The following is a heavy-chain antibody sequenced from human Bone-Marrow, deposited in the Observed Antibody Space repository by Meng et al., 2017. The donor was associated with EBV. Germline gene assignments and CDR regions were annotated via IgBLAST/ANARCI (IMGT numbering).Heavy chain of an antibody. CDR3: ARDGDMPVAAD. CDR2: INSGGGGT. Sequence: QVLLLQFGVEGRKPGDTGKVSCVTTGHTVSEYFCHWFRQAPGQWLEWMGRINSGGGGTHYAQRFQGRITMTRDMSISTAYIELTSQRSDDTAMYCCARDGDMPVAADWGQGTLVTVSS. V-gene: IGHV1-2*06. J-gene: IGHJ4*02. CDR1: GHTVSEYF. D-gene: IGHD6-19*01.